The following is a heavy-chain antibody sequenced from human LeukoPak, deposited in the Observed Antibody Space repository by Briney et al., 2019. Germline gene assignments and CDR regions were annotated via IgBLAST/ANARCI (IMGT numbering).Heavy chain of an antibody. CDR1: GFNFGDYH. Sequence: GGSLRLSCAASGFNFGDYHMTWIRQAPGKGLEWISYIGSVGATTYYADSVEGRFTISRDNAKNSLYLQMNSLRAEDTAVYYCARVGYFDWLPIDYWGQGTLVTVSS. CDR3: ARVGYFDWLPIDY. D-gene: IGHD3-9*01. CDR2: IGSVGATT. V-gene: IGHV3-11*04. J-gene: IGHJ4*02.